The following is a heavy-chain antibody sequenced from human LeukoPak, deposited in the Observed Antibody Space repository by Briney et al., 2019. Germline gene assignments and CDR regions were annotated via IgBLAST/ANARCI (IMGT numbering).Heavy chain of an antibody. CDR3: ARDGGFGEFAS. D-gene: IGHD3-10*01. Sequence: SVKVSCKASGGTFISYAISWVRQAPGQGLEWIGGIIPIFGTANYAQKFQGRVTITADESTSTAYMELSSLRSEDTAVYYCARDGGFGEFASWGQGTLVTVSS. V-gene: IGHV1-69*13. J-gene: IGHJ5*02. CDR2: IIPIFGTA. CDR1: GGTFISYA.